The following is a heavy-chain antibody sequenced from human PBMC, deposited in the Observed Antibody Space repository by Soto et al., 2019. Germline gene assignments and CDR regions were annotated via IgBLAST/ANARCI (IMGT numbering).Heavy chain of an antibody. D-gene: IGHD4-17*01. CDR2: IIPIFGTA. CDR1: GGTFSSYA. V-gene: IGHV1-69*12. Sequence: QVQLVQSGAEVKKPGSSVKVSCKASGGTFSSYAISWVRQAPGQGLEWMGGIIPIFGTANYAQKFQARVTITAAESTRTAYMELSSLRSEDTAVYYCARVETYGDVGWFDPWGQGTLVTVSS. J-gene: IGHJ5*02. CDR3: ARVETYGDVGWFDP.